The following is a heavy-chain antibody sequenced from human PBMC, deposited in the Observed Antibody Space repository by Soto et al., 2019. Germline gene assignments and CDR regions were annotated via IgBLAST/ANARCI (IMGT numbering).Heavy chain of an antibody. CDR2: IRGRAYGRTT. CDR3: DRYRVAADMSDFDY. CDR1: GFTFGGYA. V-gene: IGHV3-49*04. Sequence: PGLSLRLSYTGSGFTFGGYAMGWVLQAPGKGLEWVGSIRGRAYGRTTEYAASVIGRFTISRDDSNNNAHLQMNSLRTEDTAVYYCDRYRVAADMSDFDYWGQGTLDTVSS. D-gene: IGHD6-13*01. J-gene: IGHJ4*02.